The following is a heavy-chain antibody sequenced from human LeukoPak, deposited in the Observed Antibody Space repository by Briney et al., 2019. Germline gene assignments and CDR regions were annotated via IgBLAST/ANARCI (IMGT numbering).Heavy chain of an antibody. CDR3: ARSKGEGRGTRALDY. D-gene: IGHD2-2*01. J-gene: IGHJ4*02. CDR2: IYYSGST. V-gene: IGHV4-39*07. CDR1: GGSISSSNYY. Sequence: SETLSLTCTVSGGSISSSNYYWGWIRQPPGKGLEWIGSIYYSGSTYHNPSLKSRVTISSDTSKSQFSLKLSSVTAADTAVYYCARSKGEGRGTRALDYWGQGTLVTVSS.